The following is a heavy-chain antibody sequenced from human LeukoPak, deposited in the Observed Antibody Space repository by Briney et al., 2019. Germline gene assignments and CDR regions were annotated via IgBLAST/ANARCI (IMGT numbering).Heavy chain of an antibody. V-gene: IGHV3-7*01. Sequence: GGSLRLSCGASGFTFDDYWMSWVRQAPGQGLEWVANINQDGSEKYYLDSAKGRFTISRDNARNPLYLQVNSLRAEDTAVYYCARGGTSGYSSTRHFWGGNYYFDYWGQGSLVTVSS. CDR2: INQDGSEK. J-gene: IGHJ4*02. D-gene: IGHD2-2*01. CDR3: ARGGTSGYSSTRHFWGGNYYFDY. CDR1: GFTFDDYW.